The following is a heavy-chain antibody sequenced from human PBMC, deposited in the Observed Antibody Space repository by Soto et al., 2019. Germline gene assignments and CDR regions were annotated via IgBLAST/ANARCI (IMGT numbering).Heavy chain of an antibody. CDR3: ARDQNPSIAAAYPYDGMDV. CDR1: GYTFTSYY. V-gene: IGHV1-46*01. Sequence: ASVKVSCKASGYTFTSYYMHWVRQAPGQGLEWMGIINPSGGSTSYAQKFQGRVTMTRDTSTSTVYMELSSLRSEDTAVYYCARDQNPSIAAAYPYDGMDVWGQGTTVTVSS. CDR2: INPSGGST. D-gene: IGHD6-13*01. J-gene: IGHJ6*02.